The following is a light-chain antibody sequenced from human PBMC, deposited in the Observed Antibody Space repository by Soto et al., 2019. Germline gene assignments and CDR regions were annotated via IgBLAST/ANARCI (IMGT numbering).Light chain of an antibody. Sequence: EKVMTQSPATLSVSPGERVTLSCRASQSVSSNLAWYQQKTGQAPRLLIYDASTRATDVPARFSGTGSGTEFTLTISRLQSEDLAVYYCQQYRTWPRTFGQGTKVDIK. J-gene: IGKJ1*01. CDR1: QSVSSN. CDR2: DAS. V-gene: IGKV3-15*01. CDR3: QQYRTWPRT.